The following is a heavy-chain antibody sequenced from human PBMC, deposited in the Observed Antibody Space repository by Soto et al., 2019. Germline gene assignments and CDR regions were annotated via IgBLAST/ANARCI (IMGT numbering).Heavy chain of an antibody. CDR1: GYTLTELS. Sequence: GASVKVSCKVSGYTLTELSMHWVRQAPGKGLEWMGGFDPEDGETIYAQKFQGRVTMTEDTSTDTAYMELSSLRSEDTAVYYCATDPEYSSPAGAFDIWGQGTMVTVSS. J-gene: IGHJ3*02. CDR3: ATDPEYSSPAGAFDI. V-gene: IGHV1-24*01. D-gene: IGHD6-6*01. CDR2: FDPEDGET.